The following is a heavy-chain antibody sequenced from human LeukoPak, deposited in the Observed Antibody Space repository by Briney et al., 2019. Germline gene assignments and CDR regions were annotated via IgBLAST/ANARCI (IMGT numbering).Heavy chain of an antibody. V-gene: IGHV1-2*02. CDR3: ARITADYCSGGSCYSANFDY. CDR2: INPNSGGT. D-gene: IGHD2-15*01. J-gene: IGHJ4*02. CDR1: GYTFTGYY. Sequence: ASVKVSCKASGYTFTGYYMHWVRQAPGQGLEWMGWINPNSGGTNYAQKFQGRVTMTRDTSISTAYMELSRLRSDDTAVYYCARITADYCSGGSCYSANFDYWGQGTLVTVSS.